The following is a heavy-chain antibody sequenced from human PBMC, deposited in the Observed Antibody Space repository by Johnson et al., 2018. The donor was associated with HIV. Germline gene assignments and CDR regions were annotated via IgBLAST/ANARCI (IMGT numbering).Heavy chain of an antibody. D-gene: IGHD1-1*01. CDR1: GFTFSSYW. CDR3: ATVWRNEGRHAFDI. J-gene: IGHJ3*02. V-gene: IGHV3-7*02. CDR2: IKQDGSEK. Sequence: VQLVESGGGLVQPGGSLRLSCAASGFTFSSYWMSWVRQAPGKGLEWVANIKQDGSEKYYVDSVKGRFTISRDNSKNTLYLQMNSLRAEDTAVYFCATVWRNEGRHAFDIWGQGTMVTVSS.